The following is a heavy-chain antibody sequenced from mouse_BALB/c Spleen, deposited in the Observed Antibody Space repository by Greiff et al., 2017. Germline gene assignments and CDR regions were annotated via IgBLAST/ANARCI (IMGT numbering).Heavy chain of an antibody. CDR2: IYPGSGNT. CDR3: APYGNYGGFAY. D-gene: IGHD2-1*01. CDR1: GYTFTDYY. J-gene: IGHJ3*01. V-gene: IGHV1-77*01. Sequence: QVQLQQSGAELARPGASVKLSCKASGYTFTDYYINWVKQRTGQGLEWIGEIYPGSGNTYCNEKFKGKATLTADKSSSTAYMQLSSLTSEDSAVYFCAPYGNYGGFAYWGQGTLVTVSA.